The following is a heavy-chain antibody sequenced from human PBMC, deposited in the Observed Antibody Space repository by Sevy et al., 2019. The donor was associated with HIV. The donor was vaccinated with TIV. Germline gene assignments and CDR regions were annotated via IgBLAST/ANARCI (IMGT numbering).Heavy chain of an antibody. J-gene: IGHJ4*02. CDR3: ATRRGHLSFDY. Sequence: SETLSLTCVVYTGSFSGYYWSWIRQPPGKGLEWIGEINHSGSTNYNPSLKSRVTISADTSKNQFSLKRSSVTAADTAVYYCATRRGHLSFDYWGQGTLVTVSS. CDR1: TGSFSGYY. CDR2: INHSGST. V-gene: IGHV4-34*01.